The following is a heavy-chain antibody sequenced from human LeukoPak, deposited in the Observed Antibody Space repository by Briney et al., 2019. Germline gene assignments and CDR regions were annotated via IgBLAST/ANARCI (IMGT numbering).Heavy chain of an antibody. CDR1: GGSISSSSYY. CDR2: IYYSGST. CDR3: ARGGGGWFLDY. V-gene: IGHV4-39*07. J-gene: IGHJ4*02. D-gene: IGHD6-19*01. Sequence: PSETLSLTCTVSGGSISSSSYYWGWIRQPPGKGLEWIGSIYYSGSTYYNPSLKSRVTISVDTSKNQFSLKLSSVTAADTAVYSCARGGGGWFLDYWGQGTLVTVSS.